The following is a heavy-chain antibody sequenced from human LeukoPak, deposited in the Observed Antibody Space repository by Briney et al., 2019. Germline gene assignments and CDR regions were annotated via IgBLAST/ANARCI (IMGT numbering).Heavy chain of an antibody. D-gene: IGHD2-15*01. Sequence: SETLSLTCTVSGGSISSGGYYWSWIRQHPGKGLEWIGYIYYSGSTNYNPSLKSRVTISVDTSKNQFSLKLSSVTAADTAVYYCARHDIVVVVAATPAAFDIWGQGTMVTVSS. CDR2: IYYSGST. CDR1: GGSISSGGYY. V-gene: IGHV4-61*08. CDR3: ARHDIVVVVAATPAAFDI. J-gene: IGHJ3*02.